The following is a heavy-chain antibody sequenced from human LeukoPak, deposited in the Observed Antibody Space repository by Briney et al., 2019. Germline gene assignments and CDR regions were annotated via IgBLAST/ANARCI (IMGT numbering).Heavy chain of an antibody. D-gene: IGHD6-19*01. J-gene: IGHJ4*02. V-gene: IGHV1-69*13. CDR3: AREAGYSSGWYVY. CDR2: IIPSFGTA. CDR1: GGTFISYA. Sequence: SVKVSCKASGGTFISYAISWVRQAPGQGLEWMGGIIPSFGTANYAQKFQGRVTITADESTSTAYMELSSLRSEDTAVYYCAREAGYSSGWYVYWGQGTLVTVSS.